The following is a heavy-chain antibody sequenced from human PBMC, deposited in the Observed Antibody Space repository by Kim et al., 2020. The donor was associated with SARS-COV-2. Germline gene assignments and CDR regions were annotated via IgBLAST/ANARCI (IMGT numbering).Heavy chain of an antibody. CDR1: GGSISSYY. Sequence: SETLSLTCTVSGGSISSYYWSWIRQPPGKGLEWIGYIYYSGSTNYNPSLKSRVTISVDTSKNQFSLKLSSVTAADTAVYYCASSPYGVYWFDPWGQGTLVTVSS. D-gene: IGHD4-17*01. CDR3: ASSPYGVYWFDP. CDR2: IYYSGST. J-gene: IGHJ5*02. V-gene: IGHV4-59*08.